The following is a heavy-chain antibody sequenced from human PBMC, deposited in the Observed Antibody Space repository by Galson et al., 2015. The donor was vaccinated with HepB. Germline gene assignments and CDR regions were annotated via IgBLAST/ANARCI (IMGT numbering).Heavy chain of an antibody. CDR2: IYPSDSDT. V-gene: IGHV5-51*01. CDR3: ARRAITMVRGVIIGPFDY. Sequence: QSGAEVKKPGESLKISCTGSEYSFTSYWIGWVRQMPGKGLEWMGIIYPSDSDTRYSPSFQGQVTISADKSISTAYLQWSSLKASDTAMYYCARRAITMVRGVIIGPFDYWGQGTLVTVSS. J-gene: IGHJ4*02. CDR1: EYSFTSYW. D-gene: IGHD3-10*01.